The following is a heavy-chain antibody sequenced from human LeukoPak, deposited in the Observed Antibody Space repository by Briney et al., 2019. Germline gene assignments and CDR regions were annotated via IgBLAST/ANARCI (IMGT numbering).Heavy chain of an antibody. CDR2: ISSSSSTT. CDR3: ARDYDSTGQIDY. J-gene: IGHJ4*02. Sequence: GGSLRLSCAASGFTFSRYTMNWVRQAPGKGMEWISYISSSSSTTYYADSVRGRFTISRDNAKNSLYLQMNSLRDEDTAVYYCARDYDSTGQIDYWGQGTLVTVSS. CDR1: GFTFSRYT. D-gene: IGHD3-22*01. V-gene: IGHV3-48*02.